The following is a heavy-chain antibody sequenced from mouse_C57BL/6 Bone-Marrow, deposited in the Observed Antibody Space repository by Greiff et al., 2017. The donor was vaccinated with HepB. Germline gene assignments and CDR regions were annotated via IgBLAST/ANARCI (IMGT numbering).Heavy chain of an antibody. CDR3: TRSGFTTVDAMDY. Sequence: EVQLQQSGTVLARPGASVKMSCKTSGYTFTSYWMHWVKQRPGQGLEWIGAIYPGNSDTSYNQKFKGKAKLTAVTSASTAYMELSSLTNEDSAVYYCTRSGFTTVDAMDYWGQGTAVTVSA. CDR1: GYTFTSYW. CDR2: IYPGNSDT. J-gene: IGHJ4*01. D-gene: IGHD1-1*01. V-gene: IGHV1-5*01.